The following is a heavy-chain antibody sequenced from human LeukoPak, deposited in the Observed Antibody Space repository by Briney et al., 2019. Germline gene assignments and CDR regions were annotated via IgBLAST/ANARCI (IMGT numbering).Heavy chain of an antibody. D-gene: IGHD3-3*01. CDR1: GYTFTTYG. J-gene: IGHJ4*02. V-gene: IGHV1-18*01. CDR2: ISVNSGKT. Sequence: ASVKVSCKAYGYTFTTYGISWVRQAPGQGLEWMGWISVNSGKTNYAQKLQGRVTMTTDTSTSTAYMELRSLRSDDTAVYYCARDNRWSDYPPLGYWGQGTLVTVSS. CDR3: ARDNRWSDYPPLGY.